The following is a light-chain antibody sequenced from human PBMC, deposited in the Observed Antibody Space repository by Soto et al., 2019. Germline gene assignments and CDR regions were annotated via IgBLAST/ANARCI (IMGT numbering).Light chain of an antibody. V-gene: IGLV1-47*01. CDR2: RNN. CDR3: AAWDDSLV. CDR1: SSNIGRND. J-gene: IGLJ3*02. Sequence: QSVLTQPPSASGTPGQRVTISCSGSSSNIGRNDVYWYQQLPGTAPKIIIYRNNQRPSGVPDRFSGAKSGTSASLAISGLRSEDEADYYCAAWDDSLVFGGGTKLTVL.